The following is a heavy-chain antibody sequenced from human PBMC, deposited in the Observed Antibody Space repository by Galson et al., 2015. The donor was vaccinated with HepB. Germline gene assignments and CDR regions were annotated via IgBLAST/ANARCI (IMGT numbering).Heavy chain of an antibody. J-gene: IGHJ6*02. Sequence: SLRLSCAASGFTFSPYGMNWVRQAPGKGLEWVSGISWNSENIDYADSVKGRFTISRDNAKNSLYLQMNSLRVEDTALYYCVKDMGASFYYYGLDVWGQGTTVTVSS. D-gene: IGHD1-26*01. CDR1: GFTFSPYG. CDR2: ISWNSENI. CDR3: VKDMGASFYYYGLDV. V-gene: IGHV3-9*01.